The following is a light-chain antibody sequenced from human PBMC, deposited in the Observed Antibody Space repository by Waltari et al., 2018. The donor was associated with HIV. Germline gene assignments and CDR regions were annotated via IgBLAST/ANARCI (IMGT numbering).Light chain of an antibody. J-gene: IGLJ2*01. CDR2: EDV. V-gene: IGLV3-1*01. CDR1: KLGDKY. Sequence: SYELTQPPSVSVSPGQTAIITCSGDKLGDKYASWYQQRPGQSPVLVICEDVKRPSGIPERFSGSNSGNTATLTISGTQAMDESDYYCQAWDSHNVIFGGGTKLTVL. CDR3: QAWDSHNVI.